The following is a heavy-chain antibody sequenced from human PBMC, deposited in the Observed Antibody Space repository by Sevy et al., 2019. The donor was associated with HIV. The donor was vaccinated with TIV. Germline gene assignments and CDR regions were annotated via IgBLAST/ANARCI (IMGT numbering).Heavy chain of an antibody. Sequence: GGSLRLSCAASRFTFSSYSMNWVRQAPGKGLEWVSSISSSSSYIYYADSVKGRFTISRDNAKNSLYLQMNSLRAEDTAVYYCARGSKQWLAYDYWGQGTLVTVSS. D-gene: IGHD6-19*01. CDR3: ARGSKQWLAYDY. J-gene: IGHJ4*02. V-gene: IGHV3-21*01. CDR2: ISSSSSYI. CDR1: RFTFSSYS.